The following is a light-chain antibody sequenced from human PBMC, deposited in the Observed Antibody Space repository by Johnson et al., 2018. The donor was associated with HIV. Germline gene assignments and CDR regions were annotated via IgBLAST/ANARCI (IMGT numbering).Light chain of an antibody. CDR2: ENN. J-gene: IGLJ1*01. V-gene: IGLV1-51*02. Sequence: HSVLTQPPSVSVAPGQKVTISCSGSSSNIGNNYVSWYQQLPGTAPKLLIYENNKRPSGIPDRFSGSKSGTSATLGITGLQTGDEADYYCGTWDSSLSAGGNVFGTGAKVTVL. CDR3: GTWDSSLSAGGNV. CDR1: SSNIGNNY.